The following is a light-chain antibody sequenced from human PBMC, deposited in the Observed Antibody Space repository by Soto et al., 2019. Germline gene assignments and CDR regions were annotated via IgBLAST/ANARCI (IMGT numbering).Light chain of an antibody. CDR2: GAS. CDR3: QQYGSSPGFT. Sequence: EIVLTQSPGTLSLSPGERATLSCRASQSINSRSLAWYQQKPGQAPRLLIYGASSRATGIPDRFSGSGSGTDVTRTISRLEPEDVAVEDWQQYGSSPGFTFGPGTIVDIK. CDR1: QSINSRS. J-gene: IGKJ3*01. V-gene: IGKV3-20*01.